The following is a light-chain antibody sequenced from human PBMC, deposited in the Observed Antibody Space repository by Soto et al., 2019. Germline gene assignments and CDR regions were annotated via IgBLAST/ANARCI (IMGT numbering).Light chain of an antibody. CDR3: QQYGRSPYT. CDR2: GAS. Sequence: EIVLTQSPGTLSLSPGERATLSCRASQSVNSNYLAWYHQKPGQAPRRRIYGASSSATGIPDRFSGSGSGTDFTVTISRLEPDDFAVYYCQQYGRSPYTVAQGTKLEI. J-gene: IGKJ2*01. V-gene: IGKV3-20*01. CDR1: QSVNSNY.